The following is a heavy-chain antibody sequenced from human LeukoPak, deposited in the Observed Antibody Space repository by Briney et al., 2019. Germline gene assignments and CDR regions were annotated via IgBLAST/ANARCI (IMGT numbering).Heavy chain of an antibody. V-gene: IGHV3-23*01. J-gene: IGHJ4*02. CDR1: GFTFSSYA. CDR3: ARSLYSSGWSPFDY. D-gene: IGHD6-19*01. Sequence: GGSLRLSCAASGFTFSSYAMSWVRQAPGKGLEWVSAISGSGGSTYYADSVKGRFTISRDNSKNTVYLQMNSLRAEDTAVYYCARSLYSSGWSPFDYWGQGTLVTVSS. CDR2: ISGSGGST.